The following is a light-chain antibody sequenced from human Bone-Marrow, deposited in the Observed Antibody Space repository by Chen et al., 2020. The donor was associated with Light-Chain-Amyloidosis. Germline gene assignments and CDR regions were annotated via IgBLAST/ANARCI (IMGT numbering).Light chain of an antibody. Sequence: NFMLTQPHSVSESPGKTVIISFTRSSGSIATNYVQWYQQRPGSSPTTVIYEDDQRPAGVPDRFSGSIDRSSNSASLTISGLKTEDEADYYCQSYQGSSQGVFGGGTKLTVL. V-gene: IGLV6-57*01. J-gene: IGLJ3*02. CDR1: SGSIATNY. CDR2: EDD. CDR3: QSYQGSSQGV.